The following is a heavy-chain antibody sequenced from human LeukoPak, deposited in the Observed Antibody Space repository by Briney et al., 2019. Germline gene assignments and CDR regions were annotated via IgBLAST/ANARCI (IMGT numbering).Heavy chain of an antibody. V-gene: IGHV3-23*01. CDR1: GFTLSSYA. J-gene: IGHJ6*03. CDR3: AKVMKGSERLTMVRGVIIKTAGLYYMDV. D-gene: IGHD3-10*01. CDR2: TSASGGST. Sequence: GGSLRLSCAASGFTLSSYAMSWVRQAPGKGLEWVSSTSASGGSTNYADSVKGRFTISRDNSKNTLYLQMNSLRAEDTAVYYCAKVMKGSERLTMVRGVIIKTAGLYYMDVWGKGTTVTVSS.